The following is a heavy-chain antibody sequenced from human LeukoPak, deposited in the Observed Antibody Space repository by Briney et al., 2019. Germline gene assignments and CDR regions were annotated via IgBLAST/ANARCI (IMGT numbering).Heavy chain of an antibody. V-gene: IGHV3-23*01. D-gene: IGHD6-13*01. CDR1: GFTFSNYG. CDR3: TKGEVAAAGFLDS. J-gene: IGHJ4*02. CDR2: LSGSGSII. Sequence: GGTLRLSCAASGFTFSNYGMSGVRQAPGKGLEWVSGLSGSGSIIYYADSVKGRFTISRDNSKNTLYLQMNSLRAEDTALYYCTKGEVAAAGFLDSWGQGTLVTVSS.